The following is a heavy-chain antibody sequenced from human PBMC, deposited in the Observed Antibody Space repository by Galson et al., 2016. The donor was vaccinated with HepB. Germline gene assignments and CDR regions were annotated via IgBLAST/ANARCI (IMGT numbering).Heavy chain of an antibody. J-gene: IGHJ4*02. D-gene: IGHD3-9*01. Sequence: SLRLSCAASGFTFSDYYMSWIRQAPGKGLEWVSYISSSSTTILYADSVKGRFTVSRDNAKNSLYLQMNSLRAEDTAVYYCARETRLRYVDCWGQGTLVTVSS. CDR1: GFTFSDYY. CDR3: ARETRLRYVDC. V-gene: IGHV3-11*01. CDR2: ISSSSTTI.